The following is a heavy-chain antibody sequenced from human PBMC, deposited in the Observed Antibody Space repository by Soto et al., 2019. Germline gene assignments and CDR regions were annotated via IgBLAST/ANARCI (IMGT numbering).Heavy chain of an antibody. V-gene: IGHV1-24*01. J-gene: IGHJ4*02. CDR1: EYTLTESP. D-gene: IGHD2-2*01. CDR2: FDPEDVEA. Sequence: GASVKVSRKISEYTLTESPIHWVRQAPGKGLEWMGGFDPEDVEAIYAQKFQGRVTMTEDTSTDTAYMELSSLRSEDTAVYYCATTINCSSTSCYPYYFDYWGQGTLVTVSS. CDR3: ATTINCSSTSCYPYYFDY.